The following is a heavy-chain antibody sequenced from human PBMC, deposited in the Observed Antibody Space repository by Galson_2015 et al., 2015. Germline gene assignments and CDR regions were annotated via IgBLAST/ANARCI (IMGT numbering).Heavy chain of an antibody. V-gene: IGHV3-33*01. J-gene: IGHJ6*02. D-gene: IGHD3-16*01. Sequence: SLRLSCAASGFTFSSYGMHWVRQAPGKGLEWVAVIWYDGSNKYYADSVKGRFTISRDNSKNTLYLQMNSLRAEDTAVYYCARDVHPTFGGVKNYYYGMDVWGQGTTVTVSS. CDR2: IWYDGSNK. CDR3: ARDVHPTFGGVKNYYYGMDV. CDR1: GFTFSSYG.